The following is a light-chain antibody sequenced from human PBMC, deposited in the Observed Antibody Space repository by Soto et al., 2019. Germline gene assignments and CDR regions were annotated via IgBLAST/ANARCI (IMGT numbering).Light chain of an antibody. CDR2: AAY. J-gene: IGKJ5*01. CDR1: QDISGW. Sequence: DIQMTQSPSTLYASVGHRVTITCRASQDISGWLAWYQQKPGRSPKLLIYAAYSLQSGVTTRFAGNGSGTSFTLTITSLQPEDFATYYCLQADTFPITVGPGTRLDIK. V-gene: IGKV1-12*01. CDR3: LQADTFPIT.